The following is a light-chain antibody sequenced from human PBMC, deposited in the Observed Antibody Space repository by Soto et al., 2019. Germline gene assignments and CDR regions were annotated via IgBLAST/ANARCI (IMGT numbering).Light chain of an antibody. CDR3: SSSTINNTVL. CDR2: EVS. J-gene: IGLJ2*01. Sequence: QSVLTQPASMSGSPGQSITISCTGTSSDVGGYNYVSWYQRHPGKAPKLMIYEVSNRPSGVSNRLSGSKSGNTASLTISGLQAEDEADYYCSSSTINNTVLFGGGTKLTVL. CDR1: SSDVGGYNY. V-gene: IGLV2-14*01.